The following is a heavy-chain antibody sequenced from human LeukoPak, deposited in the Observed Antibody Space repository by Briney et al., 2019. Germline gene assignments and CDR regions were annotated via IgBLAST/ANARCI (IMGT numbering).Heavy chain of an antibody. CDR2: IYYSGST. V-gene: IGHV4-39*01. Sequence: SETLSLTCTVSGGSISSSSYYWGWIRQPPGKGLEWIGSIYYSGSTYYNPSLKSRVTISVDTSKSQFSLKLSSVTAADTAVYYCASAGTTPYNWFDPWGQGTLVTVSS. D-gene: IGHD1-14*01. CDR3: ASAGTTPYNWFDP. CDR1: GGSISSSSYY. J-gene: IGHJ5*02.